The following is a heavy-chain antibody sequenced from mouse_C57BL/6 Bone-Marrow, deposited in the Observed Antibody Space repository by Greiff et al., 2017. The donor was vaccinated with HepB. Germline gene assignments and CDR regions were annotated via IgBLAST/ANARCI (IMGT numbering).Heavy chain of an antibody. D-gene: IGHD4-1*01. J-gene: IGHJ4*01. CDR1: GYAFSSSW. V-gene: IGHV1-82*01. CDR2: IYPGDGDT. Sequence: QVQLQQSGPELVKPGASVKISCKASGYAFSSSWMNWVKQRPGKGLEWIGRIYPGDGDTNYNGKFKGKATLTADKSSSTAYMQLSSLTSEDSAVYFCANPDWDYAMDYWGQGTSVTVSS. CDR3: ANPDWDYAMDY.